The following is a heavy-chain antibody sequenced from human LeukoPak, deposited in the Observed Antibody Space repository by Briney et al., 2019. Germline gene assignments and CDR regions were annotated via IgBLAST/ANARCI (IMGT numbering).Heavy chain of an antibody. V-gene: IGHV7-4-1*02. D-gene: IGHD5-24*01. J-gene: IGHJ3*02. Sequence: ASVKVSCKASGYTFTTYAMNWVRQAPGQGLEWMGWINTNTGNPTYAQGFTGRFVFSLDTSVSTAYLQISSLRSEDTAIYYCARIRDGYNDAYDIWGQGTVVTVPS. CDR2: INTNTGNP. CDR1: GYTFTTYA. CDR3: ARIRDGYNDAYDI.